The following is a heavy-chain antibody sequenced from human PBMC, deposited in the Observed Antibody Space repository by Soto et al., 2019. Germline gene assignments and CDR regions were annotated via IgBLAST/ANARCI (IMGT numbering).Heavy chain of an antibody. J-gene: IGHJ3*02. CDR2: IYYSGST. D-gene: IGHD3-10*01. CDR1: GGSISSYY. V-gene: IGHV4-59*01. Sequence: PSETLSLTCIVSGGSISSYYWSWIRQPPGKGLEWIGYIYYSGSTNYNPSLKSRVTISVDTSKNQFSLKLSSVTAADTAVYYCARDRKYYYGSGSYFHDAFDIWGQGTIVTVSS. CDR3: ARDRKYYYGSGSYFHDAFDI.